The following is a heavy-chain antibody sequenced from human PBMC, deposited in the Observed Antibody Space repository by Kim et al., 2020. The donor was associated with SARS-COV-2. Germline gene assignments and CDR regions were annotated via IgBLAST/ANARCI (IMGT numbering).Heavy chain of an antibody. D-gene: IGHD2-15*01. J-gene: IGHJ6*02. CDR1: GFTFSNAW. V-gene: IGHV3-15*01. CDR3: TTDISGGATVVTEYYYYYGMDV. Sequence: GGSLRLSCAASGFTFSNAWMSWVRQAPGKGLEWVGRIKSKTDGGTTDYAAPVKGRFTISRDDSKNTLYLQMNSLKTEDTAVYYCTTDISGGATVVTEYYYYYGMDVWGQGTTVTVSS. CDR2: IKSKTDGGTT.